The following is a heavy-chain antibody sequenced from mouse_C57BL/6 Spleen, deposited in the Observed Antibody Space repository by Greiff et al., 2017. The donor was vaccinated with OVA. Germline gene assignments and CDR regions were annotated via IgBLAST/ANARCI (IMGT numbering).Heavy chain of an antibody. CDR3: SSSPTSQYYAMDY. Sequence: QVQLKQSGAELVKPGASVKISCKASGYAFSSYWMNWVKQRPGKGLEWIGQIYPGDGDTNYNGKFKGKATLTADKSSSTAYMQLSSLTSVYSAVYFCSSSPTSQYYAMDYWGQGTSVTVSS. V-gene: IGHV1-80*01. J-gene: IGHJ4*01. CDR2: IYPGDGDT. CDR1: GYAFSSYW.